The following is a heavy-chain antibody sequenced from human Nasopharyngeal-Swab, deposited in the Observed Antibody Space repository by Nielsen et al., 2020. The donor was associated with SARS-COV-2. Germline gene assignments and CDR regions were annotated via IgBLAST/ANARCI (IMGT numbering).Heavy chain of an antibody. J-gene: IGHJ4*02. CDR3: ARETAVAGDYYYDY. CDR1: GFTFSDYW. Sequence: GGSLRLSCAASGFTFSDYWMAWVRQAPGKGLEWVADIKVDGSEQYYVDSVKGRFTVSRDNAKNSLYLQMNSLRAEDTAMYYCARETAVAGDYYYDYWGQGTLVAVSS. CDR2: IKVDGSEQ. V-gene: IGHV3-7*01. D-gene: IGHD6-19*01.